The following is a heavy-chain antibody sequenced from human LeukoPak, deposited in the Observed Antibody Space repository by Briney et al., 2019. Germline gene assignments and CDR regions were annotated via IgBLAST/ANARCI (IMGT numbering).Heavy chain of an antibody. CDR1: GGSISSYY. CDR3: ARGGARGSSAFDV. CDR2: IYYSGST. V-gene: IGHV4-59*01. D-gene: IGHD3-10*01. J-gene: IGHJ3*01. Sequence: SETLSLTCTVSGGSISSYYWSWIRQPPGKGLEWIGYIYYSGSTNYNPSLKSRVTISVDTSKNQFSLKLSSVTAADTAVYYCARGGARGSSAFDVWGQGTMVIVSP.